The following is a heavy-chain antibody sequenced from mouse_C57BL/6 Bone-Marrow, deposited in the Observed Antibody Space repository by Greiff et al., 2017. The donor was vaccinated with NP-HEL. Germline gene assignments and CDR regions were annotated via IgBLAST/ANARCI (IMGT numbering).Heavy chain of an antibody. CDR1: GFTFSDYG. J-gene: IGHJ4*01. D-gene: IGHD1-1*01. CDR2: LSSGSSTI. V-gene: IGHV5-17*01. Sequence: EVNVVESGGGLVKPGGSLKLSCAASGFTFSDYGMHWVRQAPERGLEWVAYLSSGSSTIYYADTVKGRFTISRDNAKNTLFLQMTSLRSEDTAMYYCARRLRYPMDYWGQGTSVTVSS. CDR3: ARRLRYPMDY.